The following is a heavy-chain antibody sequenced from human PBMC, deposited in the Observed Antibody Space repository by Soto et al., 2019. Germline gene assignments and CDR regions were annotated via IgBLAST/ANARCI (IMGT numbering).Heavy chain of an antibody. V-gene: IGHV4-39*01. Sequence: QLQLQESGPGLVKPSETLSLTCIVSGGSISSSNYWGWIRQSPGKGLEWIGSMHYSGSSNYNPSRKSRVTISVDTSKNQFSLKLSSVTAADTAVYYCARAGAVTTTRWYFDLWGRGTLVTVSS. J-gene: IGHJ2*01. CDR1: GGSISSSNY. CDR3: ARAGAVTTTRWYFDL. D-gene: IGHD4-4*01. CDR2: MHYSGSS.